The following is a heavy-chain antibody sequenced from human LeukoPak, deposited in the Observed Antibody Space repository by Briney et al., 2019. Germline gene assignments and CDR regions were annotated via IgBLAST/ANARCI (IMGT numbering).Heavy chain of an antibody. J-gene: IGHJ4*02. Sequence: GGSLRLSCAASGFTFSSFWMHWVRQAPGKGLEWVAVIWYDGSNKYYADSVKGRFTISRDNSKNTLYLQMNSLRAEDTAVYYCARDSSGTHSFDYWGQGTLVTVSS. CDR1: GFTFSSFW. V-gene: IGHV3-33*08. D-gene: IGHD1-26*01. CDR2: IWYDGSNK. CDR3: ARDSSGTHSFDY.